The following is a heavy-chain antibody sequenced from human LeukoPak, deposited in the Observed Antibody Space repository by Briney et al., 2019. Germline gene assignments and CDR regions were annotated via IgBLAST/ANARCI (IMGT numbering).Heavy chain of an antibody. V-gene: IGHV1-18*01. CDR2: ISAYNGDT. CDR1: GYTFTSYG. CDR3: AREGVGYYYDY. J-gene: IGHJ4*02. Sequence: ASVKVSCKASGYTFTSYGISWVRQAPGQGLEWMGWISAYNGDTNYAQKFQGRVTMTTDTFTSTAYMELRSLISDDTAVYYCAREGVGYYYDYWGQGTLVTVSS. D-gene: IGHD3-16*01.